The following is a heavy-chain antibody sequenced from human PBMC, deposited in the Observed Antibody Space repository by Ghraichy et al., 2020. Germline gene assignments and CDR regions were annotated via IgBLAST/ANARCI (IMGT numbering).Heavy chain of an antibody. Sequence: GGSLRLSCAASEFTFSSYWMHWVRQAPGKGLVWVSRINSDGGSASYADSVKGRFTISRDNAKNTLYLEMNSLRAEDTAVYYCARGGLIVTNRNAYYYGMDVWGQGTTVTVSS. CDR1: EFTFSSYW. CDR3: ARGGLIVTNRNAYYYGMDV. J-gene: IGHJ6*02. CDR2: INSDGGSA. D-gene: IGHD1-1*01. V-gene: IGHV3-74*01.